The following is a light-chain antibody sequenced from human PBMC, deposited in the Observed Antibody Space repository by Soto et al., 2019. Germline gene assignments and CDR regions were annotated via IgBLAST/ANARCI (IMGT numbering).Light chain of an antibody. CDR2: EVS. CDR3: SSYAGSNLYV. Sequence: QSALTQPPSASGSPGQSVTISCTGTSSDVGDYNYVSWYQQHPGKAPKLMIYEVSKRPSGVPDRFSGSKSGNTASLTVSGLQAEDEADYYCSSYAGSNLYVFGPGTKVTVL. J-gene: IGLJ1*01. CDR1: SSDVGDYNY. V-gene: IGLV2-8*01.